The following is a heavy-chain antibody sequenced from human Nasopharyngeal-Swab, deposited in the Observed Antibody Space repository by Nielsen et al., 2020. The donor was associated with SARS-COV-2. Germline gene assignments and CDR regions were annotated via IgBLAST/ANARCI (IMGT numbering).Heavy chain of an antibody. CDR2: LNAGNGNT. CDR1: GYTFTTYA. J-gene: IGHJ5*02. D-gene: IGHD3-9*01. CDR3: ARDSSSGLRYFDWLSPGYNWFDP. V-gene: IGHV1-3*01. Sequence: ASVKVSCKASGYTFTTYAIHWVRQAPGQRLEGMGWLNAGNGNTKYSQKLQGRVTITRDTSASTAYMELSSLRSEDTAVYYCARDSSSGLRYFDWLSPGYNWFDPWGQGTLVTVSS.